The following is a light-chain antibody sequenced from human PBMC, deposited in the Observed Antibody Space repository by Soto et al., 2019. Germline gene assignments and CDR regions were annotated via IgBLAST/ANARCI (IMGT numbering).Light chain of an antibody. V-gene: IGKV1-5*03. J-gene: IGKJ1*01. CDR1: QTISSW. Sequence: DIQMTQSPSTLSGSVGDRVTITCRASQTISSWLAWYQQKPGKAPKLLIYKASTLKSGVPSRFSGSGSGTEFTLTSSSLHPDVFATYYCQHYNSYSEAFGQGTKVELK. CDR2: KAS. CDR3: QHYNSYSEA.